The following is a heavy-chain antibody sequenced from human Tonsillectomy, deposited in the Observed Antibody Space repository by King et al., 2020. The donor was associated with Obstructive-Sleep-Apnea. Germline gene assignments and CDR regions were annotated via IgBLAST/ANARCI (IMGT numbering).Heavy chain of an antibody. CDR1: GFTFSSYA. J-gene: IGHJ4*02. V-gene: IGHV3-30*04. CDR3: ARGEIRGGSCWGDY. Sequence: VQLVESGGGVVQPGRSLRLSCAASGFTFSSYAMHWVRQAPGKGLEWVAVISYDGSNKYYADSVKGRFTISRDNSKNTLYLQMNSLRAEDTAVYYCARGEIRGGSCWGDYWGQGTLVTVSS. D-gene: IGHD2-15*01. CDR2: ISYDGSNK.